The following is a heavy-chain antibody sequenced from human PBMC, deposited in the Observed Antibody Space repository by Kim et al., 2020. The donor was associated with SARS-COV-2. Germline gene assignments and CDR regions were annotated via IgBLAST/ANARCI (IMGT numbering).Heavy chain of an antibody. CDR2: MYSGGNT. CDR1: GVSVSSDIFY. CDR3: ARHHYDNTGYYNGAHDH. D-gene: IGHD3-22*01. J-gene: IGHJ4*02. Sequence: SETLSLTCSVSGVSVSSDIFYWGWIRQPPGKGLEWIGTMYSGGNTYYNPSLMSRATMFVDTSKNDFFLRLISVTAADTAVYYCARHHYDNTGYYNGAHDHWGEGMLVTVSS. V-gene: IGHV4-39*01.